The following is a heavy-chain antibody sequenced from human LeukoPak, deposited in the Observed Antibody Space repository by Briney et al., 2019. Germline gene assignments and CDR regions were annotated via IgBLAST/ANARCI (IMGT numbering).Heavy chain of an antibody. D-gene: IGHD3-10*01. Sequence: SETLSLTCTVSGGSISSYYWSWIRQPPGKGLEWIGCIYYSGSTNYNPSLKSRVTISVDTSKNQFSLKLSSVTAADTAVYYCARGRVVWFGDLDAFDIWGQGTMVTVSS. CDR3: ARGRVVWFGDLDAFDI. CDR1: GGSISSYY. J-gene: IGHJ3*02. CDR2: IYYSGST. V-gene: IGHV4-59*01.